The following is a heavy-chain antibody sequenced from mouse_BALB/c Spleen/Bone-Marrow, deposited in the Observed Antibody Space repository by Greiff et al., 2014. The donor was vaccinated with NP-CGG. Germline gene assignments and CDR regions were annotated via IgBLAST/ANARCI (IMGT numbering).Heavy chain of an antibody. CDR3: GRGDY. Sequence: VQLKGAGGGLVQPGGSRKLSCAASGFTFSSFAMHWVRQAPEKGLEWVAFISSGSNIIHYADTVKGRFTISRDNPKNTLFLQMTSLRSEDTAMYYCGRGDYWGQGTTLTVSS. CDR2: ISSGSNII. J-gene: IGHJ2*01. CDR1: GFTFSSFA. V-gene: IGHV5-17*02.